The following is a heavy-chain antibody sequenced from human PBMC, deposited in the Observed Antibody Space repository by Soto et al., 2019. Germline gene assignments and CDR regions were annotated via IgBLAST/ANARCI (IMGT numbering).Heavy chain of an antibody. J-gene: IGHJ4*02. D-gene: IGHD6-6*01. CDR1: GGSISSGDYY. Sequence: SETLSLTCTVSGGSISSGDYYWSWIRQPPGKGLEWIGYIYYSGSTYYNPSLKSRVTISVDTSKNQFSLKLSSVTAADTAVYYCAGGIAARPLGDWGQGTLVTVSS. CDR2: IYYSGST. V-gene: IGHV4-30-4*01. CDR3: AGGIAARPLGD.